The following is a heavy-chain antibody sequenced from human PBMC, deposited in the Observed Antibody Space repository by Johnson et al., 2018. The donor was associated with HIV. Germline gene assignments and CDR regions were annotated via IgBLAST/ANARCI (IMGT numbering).Heavy chain of an antibody. D-gene: IGHD3-22*01. CDR3: ARGGYYDSKPYDAFDI. Sequence: VQLVESGGGVVQPGRSLRLSCAASGFTFSSYAMHWVRQAPGKGLEWVAVISYDGSNKYYADSVEGRFTISRDNSKNTLYLQMNSLRAEDTAVYYCARGGYYDSKPYDAFDIWGQGTMVTFSS. J-gene: IGHJ3*02. V-gene: IGHV3-30-3*01. CDR2: ISYDGSNK. CDR1: GFTFSSYA.